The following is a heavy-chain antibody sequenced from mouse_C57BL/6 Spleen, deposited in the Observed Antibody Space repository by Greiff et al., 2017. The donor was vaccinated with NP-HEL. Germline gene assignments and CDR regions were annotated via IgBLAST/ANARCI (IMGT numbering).Heavy chain of an antibody. J-gene: IGHJ1*03. V-gene: IGHV1-15*01. CDR3: TRDPLYGYHWYFDV. CDR2: IDPETGGT. CDR1: GYTFTDYE. Sequence: QVQLKESGAELVRPGASVTLSCKASGYTFTDYEMHWVKQTPVHGLEWIGAIDPETGGTAYNQKFKGKAILTADKSSSTAYMELRSLTSEDSAVYYCTRDPLYGYHWYFDVWGTGTTVTVSS. D-gene: IGHD2-2*01.